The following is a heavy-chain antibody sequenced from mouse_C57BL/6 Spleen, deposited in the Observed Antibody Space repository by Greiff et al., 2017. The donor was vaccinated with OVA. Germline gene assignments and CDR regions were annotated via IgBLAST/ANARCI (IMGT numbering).Heavy chain of an antibody. CDR3: ARNDYGSSYEGIYYFDY. D-gene: IGHD1-1*01. J-gene: IGHJ2*01. CDR2: IWTGGGT. Sequence: VMLVESGPGLVAPSQSLSITCTVSGFSLTSYAISWVRQPPGKGLEWLGVIWTGGGTNYNSALKSRLSISKDNSKSQVFLKMNSLQTDDTARYYCARNDYGSSYEGIYYFDYWGQGTTLTVSS. V-gene: IGHV2-9-1*01. CDR1: GFSLTSYA.